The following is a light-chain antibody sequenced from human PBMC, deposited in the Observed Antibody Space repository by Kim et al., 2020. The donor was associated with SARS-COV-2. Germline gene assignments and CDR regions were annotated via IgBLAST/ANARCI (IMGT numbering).Light chain of an antibody. V-gene: IGKV1-6*01. CDR2: AAS. Sequence: FESARASVTISCRASQDIRAELGWYQQRPGKVPRLLIDAASTLASGVLSRISGRGSCTDFTITITNLQAEDLATNYCLQDHNYPFNFGQGTNLE. J-gene: IGKJ2*01. CDR1: QDIRAE. CDR3: LQDHNYPFN.